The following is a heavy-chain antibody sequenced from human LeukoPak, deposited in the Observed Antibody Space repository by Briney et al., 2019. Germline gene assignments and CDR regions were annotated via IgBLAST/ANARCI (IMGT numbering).Heavy chain of an antibody. CDR3: AAAAYGSGSYTVDY. CDR1: GGSISSYY. D-gene: IGHD3-10*01. Sequence: SETLSLTCSVAGGSISSYYWSWIRQPPGKGLEWIGYIYYRGSTKYNPSLKSRVTISVDTSNNQFSLKLSSVAAADTAVHYCAAAAYGSGSYTVDYWGQGTLVTVSS. V-gene: IGHV4-59*01. J-gene: IGHJ4*02. CDR2: IYYRGST.